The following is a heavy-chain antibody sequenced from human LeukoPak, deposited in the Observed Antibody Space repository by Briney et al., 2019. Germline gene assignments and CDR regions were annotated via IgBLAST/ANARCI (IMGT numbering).Heavy chain of an antibody. J-gene: IGHJ5*02. V-gene: IGHV4-39*07. Sequence: SETLSLTCTVSGGSIRSSTYYWGWIRQPPGKGLEWIGTIYYSGSTYYNPSLKSRVTISVDTSKNQFSLKLSSVTAADTAVYYCARSRYSSGWYGNWFDPWGQGTLVTVSS. CDR3: ARSRYSSGWYGNWFDP. D-gene: IGHD6-19*01. CDR1: GGSIRSSTYY. CDR2: IYYSGST.